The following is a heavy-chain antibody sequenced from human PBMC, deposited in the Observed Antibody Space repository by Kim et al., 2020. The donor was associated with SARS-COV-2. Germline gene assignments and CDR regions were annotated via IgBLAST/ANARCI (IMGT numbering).Heavy chain of an antibody. Sequence: SETLSLTCAVYGGSFSGYYWSWIRQPPGKGLEWIGEINHSGSTNYNPSLKSRVTISVDTSKNQFSLKLSSVTAADTAVYYCARDKIVVVPAANWGALGMDVWGQGTTVTVSS. V-gene: IGHV4-34*01. CDR1: GGSFSGYY. J-gene: IGHJ6*02. CDR2: INHSGST. CDR3: ARDKIVVVPAANWGALGMDV. D-gene: IGHD2-2*01.